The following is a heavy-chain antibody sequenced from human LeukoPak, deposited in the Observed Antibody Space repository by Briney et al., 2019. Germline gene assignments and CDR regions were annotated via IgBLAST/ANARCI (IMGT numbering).Heavy chain of an antibody. CDR1: GFTVSSNY. CDR3: ARAYCSGGSCYSGAFDI. Sequence: SGGSLRLSCAASGFTVSSNYMSWVRQAPGKGLEWVSVIYSGGSTYYADSVKGRFTISRDNSKNTLYLQMNSLRAEDTAVYYCARAYCSGGSCYSGAFDIWGQGTMVTVSS. V-gene: IGHV3-53*01. D-gene: IGHD2-15*01. J-gene: IGHJ3*02. CDR2: IYSGGST.